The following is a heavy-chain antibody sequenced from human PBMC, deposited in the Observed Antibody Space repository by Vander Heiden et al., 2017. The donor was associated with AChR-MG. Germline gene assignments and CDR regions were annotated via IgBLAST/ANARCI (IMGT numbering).Heavy chain of an antibody. V-gene: IGHV3-30*18. CDR2: ISYDGSNK. D-gene: IGHD3-16*01. CDR1: GFNFSSYG. CDR3: AKDGDTFRFDY. J-gene: IGHJ4*02. Sequence: QVQLVESGGGVVQPGRSLRLSCAASGFNFSSYGMHWVRQAPGKGLEWVAVISYDGSNKYYADSVKGRFTISRDNSKNTLYLQMNSLRAEDTAVYYCAKDGDTFRFDYWGQGTLVTVSS.